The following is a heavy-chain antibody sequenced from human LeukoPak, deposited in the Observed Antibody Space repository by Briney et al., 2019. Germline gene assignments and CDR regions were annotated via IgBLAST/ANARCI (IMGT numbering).Heavy chain of an antibody. CDR1: GGTFSSYA. J-gene: IGHJ5*02. CDR2: IIPIFGTA. V-gene: IGHV1-69*13. CDR3: ARSDLGYCSSTSCYSWVPS. D-gene: IGHD2-2*01. Sequence: SVKVSCKASGGTFSSYAISWVRQAPGQGLEWMGGIIPIFGTANYAQKFQGRVTITADESTSTAYMELSSLRSEDTAVYYCARSDLGYCSSTSCYSWVPSWGQGTLVTVSS.